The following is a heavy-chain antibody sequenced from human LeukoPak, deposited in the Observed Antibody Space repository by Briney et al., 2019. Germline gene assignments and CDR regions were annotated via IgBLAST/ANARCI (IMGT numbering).Heavy chain of an antibody. D-gene: IGHD1-26*01. CDR1: GYTFTGYY. CDR2: INPHSGGT. CDR3: ATQYSGSYGSPRDFDC. Sequence: ASVKVSCKASGYTFTGYYMHWVRQAPGQGLEWMGRINPHSGGTNYAQKFQRRVTMTRDTSISTAHMELSRLRSEDTAVYYCATQYSGSYGSPRDFDCWGQGTLVTVSS. J-gene: IGHJ4*02. V-gene: IGHV1-2*06.